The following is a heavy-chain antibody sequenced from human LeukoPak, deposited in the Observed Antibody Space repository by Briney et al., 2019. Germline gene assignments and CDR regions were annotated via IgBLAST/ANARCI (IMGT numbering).Heavy chain of an antibody. D-gene: IGHD2-2*01. CDR1: GFTFGDYA. CDR3: SCSSTSPKAGRPPNWFDP. Sequence: GGSLRLSCTASGFTFGDYAMSWVRQAPAKGREWVGFIRSKAYGGTTEYAAPVKGRFTISRDDSKSIAYQQMNSLKTEDTAVYYCSCSSTSPKAGRPPNWFDPWGQGTLVTVSS. V-gene: IGHV3-49*04. J-gene: IGHJ5*02. CDR2: IRSKAYGGTT.